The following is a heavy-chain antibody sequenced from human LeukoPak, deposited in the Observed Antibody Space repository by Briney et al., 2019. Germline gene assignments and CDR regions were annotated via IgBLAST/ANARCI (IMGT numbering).Heavy chain of an antibody. CDR2: IGNDGSDT. CDR1: RFTFSSYW. D-gene: IGHD5-18*01. J-gene: IGHJ4*02. CDR3: ASWGLGQLWFENTGDY. Sequence: GGSLRLSCAASRFTFSSYWFHWVRQAPGKGLVWVSRIGNDGSDTTYADSVKGRFTISRDNAKSTLYLQMNSLRAEDTAVYYCASWGLGQLWFENTGDYWGQGTLVTVSS. V-gene: IGHV3-74*01.